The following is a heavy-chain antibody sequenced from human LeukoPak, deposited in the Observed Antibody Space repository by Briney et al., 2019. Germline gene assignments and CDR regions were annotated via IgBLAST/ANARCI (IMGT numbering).Heavy chain of an antibody. CDR1: GVTFSSYG. Sequence: GGSLRLSCVASGVTFSSYGMHWVRQAPGKGLEWVAFIRYDGSNEYYIDSVKGRFTLSRGNSKNTLYLQMNSLRAEDTAVYYCAKDSAVSGSYPDASDIWGQGTMVTVSS. D-gene: IGHD1-26*01. V-gene: IGHV3-30*02. CDR2: IRYDGSNE. J-gene: IGHJ3*02. CDR3: AKDSAVSGSYPDASDI.